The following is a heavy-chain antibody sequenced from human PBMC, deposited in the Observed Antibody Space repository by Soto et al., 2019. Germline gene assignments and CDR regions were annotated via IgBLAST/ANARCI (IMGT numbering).Heavy chain of an antibody. J-gene: IGHJ6*03. CDR3: ARHGDFWSGYYTTYYYYYMDV. D-gene: IGHD3-3*01. CDR2: IYYSGST. CDR1: GGSISSYY. Sequence: SETLSLTCTVSGGSISSYYWSWIRQPPGKGLEWIGYIYYSGSTNYNPSLKSRVTISVDTSKNKFSLKLSSVTAADTAVYYCARHGDFWSGYYTTYYYYYMDVWGKGTTVTVSS. V-gene: IGHV4-59*08.